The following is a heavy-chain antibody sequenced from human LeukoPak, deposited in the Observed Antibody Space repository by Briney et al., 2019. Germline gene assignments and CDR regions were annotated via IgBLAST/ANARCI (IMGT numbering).Heavy chain of an antibody. CDR3: ASTKVGPGDDY. V-gene: IGHV3-48*01. J-gene: IGHJ4*02. CDR2: ISSFSSTI. CDR1: GFTFSSYS. D-gene: IGHD7-27*01. Sequence: GGSLRLACAVSGFTFSSYSMNWVRQAPGKGLEWVSYISSFSSTIYYADSVKGRFTISRDNAKNSLYLQMNSLRAEDTAVYYCASTKVGPGDDYWGQGTLVTVSS.